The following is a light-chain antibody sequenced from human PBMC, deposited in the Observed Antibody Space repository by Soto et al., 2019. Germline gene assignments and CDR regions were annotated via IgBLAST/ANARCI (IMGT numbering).Light chain of an antibody. Sequence: QSVLTQPPSVSGAPGQRVTISCTGSSSNIGAGYGVHWYQQLPGTAPKLLIYGNSNRPSGVPDRFSGSKSGTSASLAITGLQAEDEADYYCQSYDSSLSGLWVFGGGTKLTV. CDR3: QSYDSSLSGLWV. CDR2: GNS. CDR1: SSNIGAGYG. J-gene: IGLJ3*02. V-gene: IGLV1-40*01.